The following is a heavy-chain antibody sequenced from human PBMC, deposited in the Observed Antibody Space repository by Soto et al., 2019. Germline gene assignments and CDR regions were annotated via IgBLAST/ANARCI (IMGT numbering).Heavy chain of an antibody. CDR1: GNTFNNNW. J-gene: IGHJ4*02. CDR3: AIGGGYFDY. D-gene: IGHD3-16*01. V-gene: IGHV5-51*01. CDR2: IYPGDSDI. Sequence: GESLKISCKGSGNTFNNNWIGWIRQMPGKGLEWMGIIYPGDSDIRYSPSFQGQVTISADKSISTAYLQWSSLKASDTAMYYCAIGGGYFDYWGPGTLVTSPQ.